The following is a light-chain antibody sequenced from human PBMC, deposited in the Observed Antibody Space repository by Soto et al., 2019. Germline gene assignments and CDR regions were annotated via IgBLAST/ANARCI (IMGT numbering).Light chain of an antibody. J-gene: IGKJ5*01. CDR1: QSVSSN. CDR2: GAS. CDR3: QQYNNWPPIT. V-gene: IGKV3-15*01. Sequence: KVLWHSPAPVSVPTGERATLSCRVSQSVSSNLAWYQQKPGQAPRLLIYGASTRATGIPARFSGSGSETEFTLTISSLQSEDFAVYYCQQYNNWPPITFGQGTRLEI.